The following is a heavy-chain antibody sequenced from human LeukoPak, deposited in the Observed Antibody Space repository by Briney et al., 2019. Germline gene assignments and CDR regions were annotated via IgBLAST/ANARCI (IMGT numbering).Heavy chain of an antibody. CDR3: ARRGYCSGGDCFSAAFDI. Sequence: GESLRISCKGSGYTFTSYWITWVRQMPGKGLEWMGRIDPSDSYTKYSPSFEGHVTLSADTSTSTAYLQWSSLKASDTAMYYCARRGYCSGGDCFSAAFDIWGQGTMVTVSS. V-gene: IGHV5-10-1*01. CDR2: IDPSDSYT. CDR1: GYTFTSYW. J-gene: IGHJ3*02. D-gene: IGHD2-15*01.